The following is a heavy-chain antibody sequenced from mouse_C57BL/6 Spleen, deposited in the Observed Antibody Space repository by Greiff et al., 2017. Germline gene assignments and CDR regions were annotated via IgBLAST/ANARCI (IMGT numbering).Heavy chain of an antibody. Sequence: VQLQQPGAELVKPGASVKLSCKASGYTFTSYWMHWVKQRPGRGLEWIGRIDPTSGGTKYNEKFKSKATLTVDKPSSTAYMQLSSLTSEDSAVYYCARAPSTTVVATDYWGQGTTLTVSS. J-gene: IGHJ2*01. V-gene: IGHV1-72*01. CDR3: ARAPSTTVVATDY. D-gene: IGHD1-1*01. CDR1: GYTFTSYW. CDR2: IDPTSGGT.